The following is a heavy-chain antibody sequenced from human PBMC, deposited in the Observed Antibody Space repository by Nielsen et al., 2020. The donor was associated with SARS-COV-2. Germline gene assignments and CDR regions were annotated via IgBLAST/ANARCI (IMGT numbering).Heavy chain of an antibody. V-gene: IGHV3-30*03. CDR2: ISYDGSNK. CDR1: GFTFSSYG. Sequence: GGSLRLSCAASGFTFSSYGMHWVRQAPGKGLEWVAVISYDGSNKYYADSVKGRFTISRDNSRNTLYLQMDSLTAEDTAFYYCSRLSVGTYFDNWGPGTLVTVSS. D-gene: IGHD7-27*01. J-gene: IGHJ4*02. CDR3: SRLSVGTYFDN.